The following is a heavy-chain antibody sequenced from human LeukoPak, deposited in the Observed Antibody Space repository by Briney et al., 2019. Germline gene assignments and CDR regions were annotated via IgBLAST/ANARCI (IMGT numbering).Heavy chain of an antibody. Sequence: SETLSLTCTVSGGSISSSSYYWGWIRQPPGKGLEWIGSIYYSGSTYYNPSLKSRVTISVDTSKNQFSLKLSSVTAADTAVYYCARGRGYSYDYYYYGMDVWGQGTTVTVSS. CDR2: IYYSGST. V-gene: IGHV4-39*01. CDR1: GGSISSSSYY. D-gene: IGHD5-18*01. CDR3: ARGRGYSYDYYYYGMDV. J-gene: IGHJ6*02.